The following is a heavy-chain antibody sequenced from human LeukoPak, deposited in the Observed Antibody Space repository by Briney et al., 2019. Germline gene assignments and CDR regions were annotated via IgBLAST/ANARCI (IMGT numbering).Heavy chain of an antibody. V-gene: IGHV3-23*01. J-gene: IGHJ5*02. CDR1: GFTFSSYA. D-gene: IGHD2-2*01. Sequence: GGSLRLSCAASGFTFSSYAMSWVRQAPGKGLEWVSSISGNSGSTYYADSVKGRFTISRDTSKNTLYLQMNSLTPEDTAIYYCTKDIVVVPAQGNWFDPWGQGTLVTVSS. CDR2: ISGNSGST. CDR3: TKDIVVVPAQGNWFDP.